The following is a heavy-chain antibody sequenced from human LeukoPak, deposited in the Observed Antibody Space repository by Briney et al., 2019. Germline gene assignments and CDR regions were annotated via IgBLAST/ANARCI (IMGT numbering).Heavy chain of an antibody. CDR3: ARDFGEGDYYYYYMDV. Sequence: GGSLRLSCAASGFTVSSNYMSWVRQAPGEGLEWVSVIYSGGSTYYADSVKGRFTISRDNSKNTLYLQMNSLRAEDTAVYYCARDFGEGDYYYYYMDVWGKGTTVTVSS. J-gene: IGHJ6*03. CDR1: GFTVSSNY. V-gene: IGHV3-66*01. CDR2: IYSGGST. D-gene: IGHD3-10*01.